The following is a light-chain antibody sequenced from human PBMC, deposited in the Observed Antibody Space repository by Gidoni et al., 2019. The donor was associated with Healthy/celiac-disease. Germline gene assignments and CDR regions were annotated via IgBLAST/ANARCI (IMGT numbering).Light chain of an antibody. CDR1: QSVSSSY. V-gene: IGKV3-20*01. Sequence: EIVLTQSPGTLSLSPGERATLSCRASQSVSSSYLAWYQQKPGQAPRLLIYGATSRATGIPYRFSGSGSGTDFTLTISRLEPEDFAVYYCQQYGRSPPGFYTLGQGTKLEIK. J-gene: IGKJ2*01. CDR3: QQYGRSPPGFYT. CDR2: GAT.